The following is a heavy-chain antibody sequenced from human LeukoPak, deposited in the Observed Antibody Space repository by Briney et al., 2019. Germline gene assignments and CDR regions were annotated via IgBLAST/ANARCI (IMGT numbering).Heavy chain of an antibody. CDR3: ARRAGAYSHPYDY. V-gene: IGHV3-53*01. Sequence: PSETLSLSCTVSGFTVSSNSMSWVRQAPGKGLEWVSFIFSSTHYSDSVKGRFTISRDNSKNTLYLQMNSLRAEDTAVYYCARRAGAYSHPYDYWGQGTLVTVSS. D-gene: IGHD4/OR15-4a*01. CDR1: GFTVSSNS. CDR2: IFSST. J-gene: IGHJ4*02.